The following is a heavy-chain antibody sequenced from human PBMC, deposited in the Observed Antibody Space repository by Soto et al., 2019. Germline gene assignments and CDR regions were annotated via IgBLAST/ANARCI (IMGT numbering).Heavy chain of an antibody. CDR3: TRMRLLAASFDY. J-gene: IGHJ4*02. D-gene: IGHD5-12*01. V-gene: IGHV3-30*02. CDR2: IRDDGNNR. CDR1: GFRFTSYD. Sequence: GGSLRLSCAASGFRFTSYDMHWVRQAPGKGLEWVAFIRDDGNNRYYADSVKGRFTISRDNSKNMVFLQMNSLRAEDTAVYYCTRMRLLAASFDYWGQGTLVTVSS.